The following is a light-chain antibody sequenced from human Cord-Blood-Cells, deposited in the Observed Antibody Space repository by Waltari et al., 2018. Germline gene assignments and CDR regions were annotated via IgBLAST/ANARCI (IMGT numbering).Light chain of an antibody. Sequence: QSALTQPASVSGSPGQSITIPCPATSSDVGGYNYVTWYQQHPGKAPKLLIYVVSNRPSGVSNRFSGSKSGNTASLTISGLQAEDEADYYCSSYTSSSRFGGGTKLTVL. V-gene: IGLV2-14*01. CDR2: VVS. CDR1: SSDVGGYNY. CDR3: SSYTSSSR. J-gene: IGLJ2*01.